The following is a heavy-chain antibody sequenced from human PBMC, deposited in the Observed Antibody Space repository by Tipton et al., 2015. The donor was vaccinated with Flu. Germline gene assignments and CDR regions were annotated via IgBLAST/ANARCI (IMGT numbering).Heavy chain of an antibody. CDR1: GDSISSGYY. CDR3: ARDYGDLNWFDP. J-gene: IGHJ5*02. V-gene: IGHV4-38-2*02. Sequence: TLSLTCTISGDSISSGYYWGWIRQPPGRGLEWIGNIHHSGNTYYNPSLKSRVTMSLDTSKNQFSLKLSSVTAADTAMYYCARDYGDLNWFDPWGQGTLVTVSS. CDR2: IHHSGNT. D-gene: IGHD4-17*01.